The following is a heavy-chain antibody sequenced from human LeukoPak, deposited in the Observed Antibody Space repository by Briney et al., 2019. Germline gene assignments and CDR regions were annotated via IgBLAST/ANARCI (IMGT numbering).Heavy chain of an antibody. V-gene: IGHV3-64*01. CDR3: AREGHSSGYCGAFDI. CDR1: GLSASNSN. Sequence: GGSLRLSCAAPGLSASNSNMHWVRQAPGKALDYVSGLGSDGFSTYYGKSVKGRFTISRDNSKNTLYLQMDSLRAEDMAMYYCAREGHSSGYCGAFDIWGQGTMVTVSS. D-gene: IGHD3-22*01. J-gene: IGHJ3*02. CDR2: LGSDGFST.